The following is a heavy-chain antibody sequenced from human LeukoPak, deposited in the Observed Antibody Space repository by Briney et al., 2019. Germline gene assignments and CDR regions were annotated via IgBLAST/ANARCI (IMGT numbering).Heavy chain of an antibody. Sequence: SETLSLTCTVSGGSISSSSYYWGWIRQPPGKGLEWIGSIYYSGSTYYNPSLKSRVTISVDTSKNQFSLKLSPVTAADTAVYYCARPQYSSVTPFDYWGQGTLVTVSS. CDR1: GGSISSSSYY. D-gene: IGHD6-19*01. CDR3: ARPQYSSVTPFDY. CDR2: IYYSGST. V-gene: IGHV4-39*07. J-gene: IGHJ4*02.